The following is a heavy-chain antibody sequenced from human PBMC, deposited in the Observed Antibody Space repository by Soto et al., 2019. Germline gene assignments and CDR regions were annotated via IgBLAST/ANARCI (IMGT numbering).Heavy chain of an antibody. V-gene: IGHV4-59*11. D-gene: IGHD6-6*01. CDR1: GGSISSLY. Sequence: SDTLSLTCTVSGGSISSLYWSWIRQPPGKGLEWIGYIYYSGSTNYNPSLKSRVTISVDTSKNQFSLKLSSVTAADTAVYYCARALPSPEYSSPYYFDYWGQGTLVTVSS. CDR3: ARALPSPEYSSPYYFDY. J-gene: IGHJ4*02. CDR2: IYYSGST.